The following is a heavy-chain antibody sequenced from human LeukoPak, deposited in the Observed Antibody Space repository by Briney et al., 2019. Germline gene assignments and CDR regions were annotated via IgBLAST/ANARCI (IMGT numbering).Heavy chain of an antibody. CDR2: IYHSGST. CDR1: RGSISSHY. V-gene: IGHV4-59*11. Sequence: SETLSLTCILPRGSISSHYWSSIPQPPGKGLEWIGYIYHSGSTKYNPSLKSRITISVDTSKNQLSLMLSSVTAADTAVYYCARLYDSSTYTNWLDPWGQGTLVTVSS. CDR3: ARLYDSSTYTNWLDP. J-gene: IGHJ5*02. D-gene: IGHD3-22*01.